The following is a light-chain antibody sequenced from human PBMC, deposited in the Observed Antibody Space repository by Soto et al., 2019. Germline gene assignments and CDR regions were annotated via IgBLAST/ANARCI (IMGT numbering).Light chain of an antibody. CDR2: AAS. Sequence: DIQMTQSPSSLSPSVGDRVTITCRASQRISTYLNWYQQKPGKAPKLQIYAASRLKSGVPSRFSGSGSGTDFTLTVSSMEHEDFATYYCQQSFCKSPYTFGQGTKLEI. J-gene: IGKJ2*01. CDR3: QQSFCKSPYT. CDR1: QRISTY. V-gene: IGKV1-39*01.